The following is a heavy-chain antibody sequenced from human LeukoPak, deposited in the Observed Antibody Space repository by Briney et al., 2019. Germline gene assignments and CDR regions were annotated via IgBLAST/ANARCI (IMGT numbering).Heavy chain of an antibody. D-gene: IGHD1-26*01. V-gene: IGHV3-43*01. CDR3: AKDYSGSPGAFQH. Sequence: GGSLRLSCAASGFAFDDYTMHWVRQAPGKGLEWVSLISWDGGSTYYADSVKGRFTISRDNSKNSLYLQMNSLRTEDTALYYCAKDYSGSPGAFQHWGQGTLVTVSS. CDR1: GFAFDDYT. J-gene: IGHJ1*01. CDR2: ISWDGGST.